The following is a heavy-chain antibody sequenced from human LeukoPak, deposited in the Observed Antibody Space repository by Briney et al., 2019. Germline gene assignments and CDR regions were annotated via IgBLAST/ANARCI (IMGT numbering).Heavy chain of an antibody. CDR2: INPGGGST. D-gene: IGHD6-13*01. V-gene: IGHV1-46*01. Sequence: ASVKVSCKASGYTFTSYYMHWVRQAPGQGLEWMGIINPGGGSTSYAQKFQGRVTMTRDMSTSTVYMELSSLRSEDTAVYYCARVLAAASDAFDIWGQGTMVTVSS. CDR1: GYTFTSYY. CDR3: ARVLAAASDAFDI. J-gene: IGHJ3*02.